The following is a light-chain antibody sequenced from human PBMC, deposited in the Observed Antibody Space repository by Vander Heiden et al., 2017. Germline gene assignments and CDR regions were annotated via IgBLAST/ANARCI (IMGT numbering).Light chain of an antibody. CDR3: QQRRDWPLT. V-gene: IGKV3-11*01. J-gene: IGKJ4*01. CDR1: QSVSSY. CDR2: EAS. Sequence: TVSCRASQSVSSYLAWYQQKPGQAPRLLIYEASNRAAGIPARFSGSGSGTDFTLTISSLEPEDFAVYYCQQRRDWPLTFGGGTKVEIK.